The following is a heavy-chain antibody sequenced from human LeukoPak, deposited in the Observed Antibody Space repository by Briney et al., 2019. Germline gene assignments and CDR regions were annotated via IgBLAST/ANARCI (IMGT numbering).Heavy chain of an antibody. V-gene: IGHV3-23*01. CDR2: ISGFNT. D-gene: IGHD2-8*01. CDR1: GFAFSNYA. CDR3: AKDVCTSPRCLLYFDS. Sequence: GGSLRLSCTTSGFAFSNYAMNWVRQAPGKGPEWVSGISGFNTYYADSVKGRFTIFRDNSKDVLYLQMDRLRAEDTAVYSCAKDVCTSPRCLLYFDSWGQGTLVTVSS. J-gene: IGHJ4*02.